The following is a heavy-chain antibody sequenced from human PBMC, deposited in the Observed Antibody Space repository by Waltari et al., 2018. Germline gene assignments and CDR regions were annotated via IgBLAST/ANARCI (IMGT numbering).Heavy chain of an antibody. J-gene: IGHJ6*03. CDR1: GGSISSYY. V-gene: IGHV4-59*01. D-gene: IGHD3-10*01. CDR2: IYYSGST. CDR3: ARGRIIMVRGGNYYYYYYMDV. Sequence: QVQLQESGPGLVKPSETLSLTCTVSGGSISSYYWSWIRQPPGKGLEWIGYIYYSGSTNYNPSLKSRVTISVDTSKNQFSLKLSSVTAADTAVYYCARGRIIMVRGGNYYYYYYMDVWGKGTTVTVSS.